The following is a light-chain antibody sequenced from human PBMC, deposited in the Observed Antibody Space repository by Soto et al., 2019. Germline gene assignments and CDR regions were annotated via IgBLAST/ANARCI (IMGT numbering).Light chain of an antibody. J-gene: IGLJ1*01. Sequence: QSALTQPASVSGSPGQSITISCTGTSSDVGGYNYVSWYQQYPGRVPKLLIYEVSNRPSGVSNRFSGSKSGNTASLTISGLQAEDEADYYCSSYTSSSTLDVFGTGTKVTVL. CDR2: EVS. CDR1: SSDVGGYNY. V-gene: IGLV2-14*01. CDR3: SSYTSSSTLDV.